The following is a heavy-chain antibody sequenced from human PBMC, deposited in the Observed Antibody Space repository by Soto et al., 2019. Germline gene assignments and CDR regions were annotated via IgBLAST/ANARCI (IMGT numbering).Heavy chain of an antibody. D-gene: IGHD2-21*02. CDR3: ARDPGGVAYCGGDCVAFDI. Sequence: GASVKVSCKASGYTFTSYYMHWVRQAPGQGLEWMGIINPSGGSTSYAQRFQGRVTMTRDTSTSTVYMELSSLRSEDTAVYYCARDPGGVAYCGGDCVAFDIWGQGTRVTVPS. V-gene: IGHV1-46*01. CDR2: INPSGGST. J-gene: IGHJ3*02. CDR1: GYTFTSYY.